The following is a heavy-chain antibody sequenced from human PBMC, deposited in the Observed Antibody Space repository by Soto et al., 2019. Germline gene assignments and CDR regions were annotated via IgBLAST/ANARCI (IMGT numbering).Heavy chain of an antibody. V-gene: IGHV6-1*01. D-gene: IGHD3-16*01. J-gene: IGHJ5*02. CDR2: TYYRSKWYN. CDR3: ARGQGAYAGLTDWFDP. CDR1: GDSVSSNSAA. Sequence: SQTLSLTCAISGDSVSSNSAAWNWIRQSPSRGLEWLGRTYYRSKWYNDYAVSVKSRITINPGTSKNQFSLQLNSVTPEDTAVYYCARGQGAYAGLTDWFDPWGQGTLVTVSS.